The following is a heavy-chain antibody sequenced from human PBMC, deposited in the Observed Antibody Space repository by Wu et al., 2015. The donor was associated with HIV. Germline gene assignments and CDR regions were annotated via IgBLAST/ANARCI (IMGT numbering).Heavy chain of an antibody. CDR1: GYAFSRHG. CDR2: ISAGNGDT. J-gene: IGHJ6*03. Sequence: QLEQPGVEVQKPGAALKVSCKASGYAFSRHGISWVRQAPGQGLEWVGWISAGNGDTTYAQKFQGRVTLTRDISATTVSWIWSLHSDDRAVYLLCQKHAFGGISFFYLDVWG. V-gene: IGHV1-18*01. D-gene: IGHD3-10*01. CDR3: CQKHAFGGISFFYLDV.